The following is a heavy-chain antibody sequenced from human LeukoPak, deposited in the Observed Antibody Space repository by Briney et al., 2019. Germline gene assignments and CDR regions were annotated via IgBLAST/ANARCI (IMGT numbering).Heavy chain of an antibody. CDR1: GFTFSSYW. Sequence: SGGSLRLSCAASGFTFSSYWMSWVRQAPGKGLEWVANIKQDGSEKYYVDSVKGRFTISRDNAKNSLYLQMSSLRAEDTAVYYCVNHGSGRITNWGQGTLVTVSS. V-gene: IGHV3-7*01. CDR2: IKQDGSEK. CDR3: VNHGSGRITN. D-gene: IGHD3-10*01. J-gene: IGHJ4*02.